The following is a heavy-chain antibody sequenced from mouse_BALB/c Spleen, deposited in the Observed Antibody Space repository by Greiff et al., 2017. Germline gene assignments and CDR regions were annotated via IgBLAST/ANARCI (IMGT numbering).Heavy chain of an antibody. CDR2: INPYNDGT. Sequence: EVQLVESGPELVKPGASVKMSCKASGYTFTSYVMHWVKQKPGQGLEWIGYINPYNDGTKYNEKFKGKATLTSDKSSSTAYMELSSLTSEDSAVYYCARGNWDEGFAYWGQGTLVTVSA. CDR1: GYTFTSYV. V-gene: IGHV1-14*01. J-gene: IGHJ3*01. CDR3: ARGNWDEGFAY. D-gene: IGHD4-1*01.